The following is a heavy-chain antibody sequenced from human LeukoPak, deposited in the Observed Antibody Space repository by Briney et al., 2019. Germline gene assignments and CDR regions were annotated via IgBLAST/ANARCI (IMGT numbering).Heavy chain of an antibody. CDR3: AIPRGGELLWGDLDY. V-gene: IGHV1-69*06. D-gene: IGHD1-26*01. CDR1: GGTFSSYA. Sequence: GSSVKVSCKASGGTFSSYAISWVRQAPGQGLEWMGGIIPIFGTANYAQKFQGRVTITADKSTSTAYMELGSLRSEDTAVYYCAIPRGGELLWGDLDYWGQGTLVTVSS. J-gene: IGHJ4*02. CDR2: IIPIFGTA.